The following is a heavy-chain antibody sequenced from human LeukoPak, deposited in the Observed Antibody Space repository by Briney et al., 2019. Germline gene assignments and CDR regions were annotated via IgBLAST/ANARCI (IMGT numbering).Heavy chain of an antibody. CDR3: ARLDAAAGSSLQFYY. V-gene: IGHV4-59*08. Sequence: PAETQSLTCTVSGGSISNYYWSWIRQSPEKGLEWIGYIHDSGSTNYNPSLKSRVTISVDTSKNQFSLKLSSVTAADTAVYYCARLDAAAGSSLQFYYWGQGTLVTVSS. CDR1: GGSISNYY. J-gene: IGHJ4*02. D-gene: IGHD5-24*01. CDR2: IHDSGST.